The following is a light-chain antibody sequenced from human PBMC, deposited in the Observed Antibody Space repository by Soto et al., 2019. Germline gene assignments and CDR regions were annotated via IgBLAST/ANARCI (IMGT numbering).Light chain of an antibody. CDR3: HSYDVSLRGPA. V-gene: IGLV1-40*01. CDR1: RSNIGAGYD. Sequence: QSVLTQPPSLSGAPGQRVTISCTGSRSNIGAGYDVNWYQHLPGTAPKFLIFDNSNRPSGVPDRFSGSKSGTSASLAITGLQAEDEAVYYCHSYDVSLRGPAFGGGTKLTVL. J-gene: IGLJ2*01. CDR2: DNS.